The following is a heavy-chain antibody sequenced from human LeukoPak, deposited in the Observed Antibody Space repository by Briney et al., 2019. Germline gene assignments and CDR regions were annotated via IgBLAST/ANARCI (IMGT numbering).Heavy chain of an antibody. J-gene: IGHJ4*02. CDR2: ITAYNGNT. V-gene: IGHV1-18*01. Sequence: ASVKVSCKASGYTFTSYGIGWVRQAPGQGLEWMGWITAYNGNTNSAQKLQGRVTMTTDTSTSTAYMGLRSLRSDDTAVYYCARFYCSSTSCPPVDYWGQGTLVTVSS. CDR3: ARFYCSSTSCPPVDY. D-gene: IGHD2-2*01. CDR1: GYTFTSYG.